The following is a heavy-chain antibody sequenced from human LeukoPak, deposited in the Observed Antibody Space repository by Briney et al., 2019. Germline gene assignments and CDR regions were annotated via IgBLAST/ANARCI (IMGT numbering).Heavy chain of an antibody. D-gene: IGHD3-22*01. CDR1: GFTFSNYW. J-gene: IGHJ3*02. V-gene: IGHV3-74*01. CDR3: ARTFDYYDSSGYYPNDALDI. Sequence: GGSLRLSCAASGFTFSNYWMHWVRQAPGKGLVWVSRLNLDGSYTSYADSVKGRFTISRDNAKNSLYLQMNSLRAEDTAVYYCARTFDYYDSSGYYPNDALDIWGQGTMVTVSS. CDR2: LNLDGSYT.